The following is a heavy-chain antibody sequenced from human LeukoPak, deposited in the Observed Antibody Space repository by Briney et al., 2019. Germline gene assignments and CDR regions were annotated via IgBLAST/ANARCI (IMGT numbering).Heavy chain of an antibody. D-gene: IGHD2-8*01. V-gene: IGHV1-18*01. CDR3: ARRDFNAGFDY. CDR1: GYTFTKYN. J-gene: IGHJ4*02. Sequence: ASVKVPCKASGYTFTKYNISWVRQAPGQGLEWMGWISADNGSTKSTQWLQGRVTMTTDTSTNTAYMELWRLRSDDTAVYYCARRDFNAGFDYWGQGTLVTVSS. CDR2: ISADNGST.